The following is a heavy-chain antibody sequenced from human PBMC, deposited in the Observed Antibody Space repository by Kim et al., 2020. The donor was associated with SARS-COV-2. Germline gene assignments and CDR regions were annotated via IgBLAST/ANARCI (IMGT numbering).Heavy chain of an antibody. CDR3: TTVEYSRFGELLYGYYYYYGMDV. J-gene: IGHJ6*02. Sequence: GSLRLSCAASGFTFSNAWMSWVRQAPGKGLEWVGRIKSKTDGGTTDYAAPVKGRFTISRDDSKNTLYLQMNSLKTEDTAVYYCTTVEYSRFGELLYGYYYYYGMDVWGQGTTVTVSS. D-gene: IGHD3-10*01. CDR2: IKSKTDGGTT. V-gene: IGHV3-15*01. CDR1: GFTFSNAW.